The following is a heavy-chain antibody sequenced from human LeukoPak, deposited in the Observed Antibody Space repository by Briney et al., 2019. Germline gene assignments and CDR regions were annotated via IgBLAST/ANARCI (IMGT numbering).Heavy chain of an antibody. J-gene: IGHJ4*02. Sequence: GGSLRLSCAASGFTFSSYAMSWVRQAPGKGLEWVSAISGSGGSTYYADPVKGRFTISRDNSKNTLYLQMNSLRAEDTAVYYCAKGNYDILTGYYLMVFDYWGQGTLVTVSS. CDR1: GFTFSSYA. D-gene: IGHD3-9*01. V-gene: IGHV3-23*01. CDR3: AKGNYDILTGYYLMVFDY. CDR2: ISGSGGST.